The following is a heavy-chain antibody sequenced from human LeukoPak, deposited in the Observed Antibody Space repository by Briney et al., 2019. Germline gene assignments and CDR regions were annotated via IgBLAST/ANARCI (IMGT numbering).Heavy chain of an antibody. Sequence: ASVKVSCKASGYTFTGYYMHWVRQAPGQGLEWMGWINPNSGGTNYAQKFQGRVTMTRDTSISTAYMELSRLRSDDTAVYYCATRGITIFGVALLDAFDIWGQGTMVTVSS. CDR2: INPNSGGT. D-gene: IGHD3-3*01. CDR1: GYTFTGYY. CDR3: ATRGITIFGVALLDAFDI. J-gene: IGHJ3*02. V-gene: IGHV1-2*02.